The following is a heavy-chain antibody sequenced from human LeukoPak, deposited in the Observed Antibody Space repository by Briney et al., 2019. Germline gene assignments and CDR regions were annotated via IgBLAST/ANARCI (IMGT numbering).Heavy chain of an antibody. V-gene: IGHV3-23*01. CDR2: ISGSGGST. J-gene: IGHJ2*01. D-gene: IGHD4-17*01. CDR3: AKARGSDYVSSDWYFDL. CDR1: GFTFSSYA. Sequence: SGGSLRLSCAASGFTFSSYAMSWVRQAPGKGLEWVSAISGSGGSTYYADSVKGRFTISRDNSKNTLYLQMNSLRAEDTAVYYCAKARGSDYVSSDWYFDLWGRGTLVTVSS.